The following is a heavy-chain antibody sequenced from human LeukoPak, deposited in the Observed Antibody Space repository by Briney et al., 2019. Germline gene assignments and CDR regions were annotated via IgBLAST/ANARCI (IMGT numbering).Heavy chain of an antibody. CDR1: GFTFDDYA. D-gene: IGHD4-17*01. CDR2: IRWDGATT. J-gene: IGHJ4*02. V-gene: IGHV3-43D*03. Sequence: GGSLRLSCAASGFTFDDYAMHWVRQAPGKGLEWVSLIRWDGATTYYADSVKGRFTISRDNAKNSLYLQMNSLRAEDTAVYYCARTYGDYVFSHFDYWGQGTLVTVSS. CDR3: ARTYGDYVFSHFDY.